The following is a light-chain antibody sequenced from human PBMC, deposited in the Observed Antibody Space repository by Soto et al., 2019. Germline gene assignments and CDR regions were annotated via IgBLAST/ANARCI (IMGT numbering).Light chain of an antibody. Sequence: EIVMTQSPATLSVSPGERATLSCRASQRVSTNLAWYQQKPGQAPRLLIYGASTRATDIPARFSGSGSGTEFTLTISGLQSEDVAVYYCQQYNSWPPWAFGQGTKVEI. CDR3: QQYNSWPPWA. J-gene: IGKJ1*01. CDR2: GAS. CDR1: QRVSTN. V-gene: IGKV3-15*01.